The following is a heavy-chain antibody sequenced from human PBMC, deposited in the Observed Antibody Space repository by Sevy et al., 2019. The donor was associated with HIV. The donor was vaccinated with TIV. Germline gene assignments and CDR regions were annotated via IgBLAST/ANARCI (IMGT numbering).Heavy chain of an antibody. CDR2: IYRSGST. J-gene: IGHJ3*02. D-gene: IGHD3-22*01. V-gene: IGHV4-4*02. CDR3: ARGGITMLVLDRAFYI. CDR1: GGSISSSNW. Sequence: SETLSLTCAVSGGSISSSNWWSWVRQPPGKGLEWIGEIYRSGSTNYNPSLKSRVTISVDKSKNQFSLKLSPVTAGDTAVYYCARGGITMLVLDRAFYIWGQGTMVTVSS.